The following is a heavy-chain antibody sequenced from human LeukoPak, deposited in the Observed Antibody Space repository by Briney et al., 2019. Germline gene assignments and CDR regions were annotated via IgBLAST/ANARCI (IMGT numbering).Heavy chain of an antibody. CDR3: ASPRFGTYYYFYMDV. CDR2: IYYSGST. V-gene: IGHV4-39*01. CDR1: GGSISSSSYY. J-gene: IGHJ6*03. D-gene: IGHD3-16*01. Sequence: SETLSLTCTVSGGSISSSSYYWGWIRQPPGKGLEWIGSIYYSGSTYYNPPLKSRVTISVDTSKNQFSLKLSSVTAADTAMYYCASPRFGTYYYFYMDVWGKGTTVTVSS.